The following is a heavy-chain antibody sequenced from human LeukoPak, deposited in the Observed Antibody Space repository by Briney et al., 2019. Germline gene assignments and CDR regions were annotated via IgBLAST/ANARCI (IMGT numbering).Heavy chain of an antibody. CDR2: INPNSGGT. J-gene: IGHJ5*02. V-gene: IGHV1-2*02. CDR3: ARGRRPSSGYYPIVNWFDP. D-gene: IGHD3-22*01. CDR1: GYTFTGYY. Sequence: GASVKVSCMASGYTFTGYYMHWVRQAPGQGLEWMGWINPNSGGTNYAQKFQGRVTMTRDTSISTAYMELSRLRSDDTAVYYCARGRRPSSGYYPIVNWFDPWGQGTLVTVSS.